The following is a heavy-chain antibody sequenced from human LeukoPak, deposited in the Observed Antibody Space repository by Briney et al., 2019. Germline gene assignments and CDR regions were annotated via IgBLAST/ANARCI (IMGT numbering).Heavy chain of an antibody. CDR2: ISGSGGST. CDR3: ARDQNWEEAY. Sequence: GGSLRLSCAASGFTFSSYAMSWVRQAPGKGLEWVSAISGSGGSTYYADSVKGRFTISRDNSKNTLNLQMHSVRVEDTALYYCARDQNWEEAYWGQGTLVTVSS. D-gene: IGHD7-27*01. V-gene: IGHV3-23*01. J-gene: IGHJ4*02. CDR1: GFTFSSYA.